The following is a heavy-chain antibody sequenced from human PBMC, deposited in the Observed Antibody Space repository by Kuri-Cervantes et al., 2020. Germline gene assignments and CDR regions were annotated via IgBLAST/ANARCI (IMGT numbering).Heavy chain of an antibody. Sequence: GESLKISCAASGFTFSSYSMNWVRQAPGKGLEWVSYISSSSSTIYYADSVKGRFTISRDNAKNSLYLQMNSLRDEDTAVYYCASDREQWLKGGMDVWGQGTTVTGSS. V-gene: IGHV3-48*02. D-gene: IGHD6-19*01. CDR2: ISSSSSTI. CDR1: GFTFSSYS. J-gene: IGHJ6*01. CDR3: ASDREQWLKGGMDV.